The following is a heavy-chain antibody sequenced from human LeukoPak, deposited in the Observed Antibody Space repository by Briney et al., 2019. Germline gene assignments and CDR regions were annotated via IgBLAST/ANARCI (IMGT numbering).Heavy chain of an antibody. CDR3: ARGPIVVVPAAMSRLDY. V-gene: IGHV4-34*01. J-gene: IGHJ4*02. D-gene: IGHD2-2*01. CDR2: IKHSGST. Sequence: PSETLSLTCAVYGGSFSGYYWSWIRQPPGKGLEWLGEIKHSGSTNYNPSLKSRVTISVDTSKNQFSLKLSSVTAADTAVYYCARGPIVVVPAAMSRLDYWGQGTLVTVSS. CDR1: GGSFSGYY.